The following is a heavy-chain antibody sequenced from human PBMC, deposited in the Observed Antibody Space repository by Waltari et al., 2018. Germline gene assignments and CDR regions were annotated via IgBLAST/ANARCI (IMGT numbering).Heavy chain of an antibody. D-gene: IGHD5-12*01. CDR3: VKYSGFDYFFDY. CDR1: GFIFGNCH. Sequence: QFQLVESGGGVVQLGRSLRLSCSASGFIFGNCHMTWVRQTPGQGLQWVAAISHDGSNKDYADSVKSRFTVSRDNSNNTLYLQINSLRADDTGIYFCVKYSGFDYFFDYWGQGTLVTVSS. CDR2: ISHDGSNK. J-gene: IGHJ4*02. V-gene: IGHV3-30*18.